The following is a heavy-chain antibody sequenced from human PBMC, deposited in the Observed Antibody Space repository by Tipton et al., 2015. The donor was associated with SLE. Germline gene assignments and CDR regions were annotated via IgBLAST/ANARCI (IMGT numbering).Heavy chain of an antibody. Sequence: TLSLTCTVSGGSTNSYYWSWIRQPPGKGLEWIGYIYYSGSTNNNPSLKSRVTISVDTSKNQFSLKLTSVTAADPAVYYCARAPSYSSGWFDSWGQGTQVTVSS. J-gene: IGHJ5*01. D-gene: IGHD3-22*01. CDR1: GGSTNSYY. V-gene: IGHV4-59*01. CDR2: IYYSGST. CDR3: ARAPSYSSGWFDS.